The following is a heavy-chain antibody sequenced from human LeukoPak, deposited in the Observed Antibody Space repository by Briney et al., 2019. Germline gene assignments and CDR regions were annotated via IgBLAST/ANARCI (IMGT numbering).Heavy chain of an antibody. CDR1: GFIFDDFA. CDR2: IDGAGVNI. Sequence: PWGSLRLSCAASGFIFDDFAMHWVRRTPGKGLEWVSFIDGAGVNIYYADSVKGRFTISRDNSQNSLYLQMDSVITEDTALYYCAKDILGTGWSPFDSWGQGTLVTVSS. D-gene: IGHD6-19*01. J-gene: IGHJ4*02. CDR3: AKDILGTGWSPFDS. V-gene: IGHV3-43*02.